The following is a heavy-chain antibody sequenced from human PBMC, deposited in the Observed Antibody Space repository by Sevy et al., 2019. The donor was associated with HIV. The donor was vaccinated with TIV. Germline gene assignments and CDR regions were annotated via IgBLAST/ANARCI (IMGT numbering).Heavy chain of an antibody. J-gene: IGHJ3*02. D-gene: IGHD3-10*01. CDR1: GFTFSSYS. CDR3: AREAGDRDAFDI. CDR2: ISSSSYI. Sequence: GGSLRLSCAASGFTFSSYSMNWVRQAPGKGLEWVSSISSSSYIYYADSVKGRFTISRDNAKNSLYLQMNSLRAEDTAVYYCAREAGDRDAFDIWGQGTMVTVSS. V-gene: IGHV3-21*01.